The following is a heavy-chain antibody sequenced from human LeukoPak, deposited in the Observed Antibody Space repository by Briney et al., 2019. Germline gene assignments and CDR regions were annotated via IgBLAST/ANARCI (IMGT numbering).Heavy chain of an antibody. D-gene: IGHD2-2*01. CDR3: AKGGVPVVSPAVN. J-gene: IGHJ4*02. CDR2: ISYDGSNK. Sequence: GGSLRLSCVASGFTFSSYAMHWVRQAPGKGLEWVAVISYDGSNKYYADSVKGRFTISRDNSKNTLYLQMNSLRAEDTAVYYCAKGGVPVVSPAVNWGQGTLVTVSS. CDR1: GFTFSSYA. V-gene: IGHV3-30-3*01.